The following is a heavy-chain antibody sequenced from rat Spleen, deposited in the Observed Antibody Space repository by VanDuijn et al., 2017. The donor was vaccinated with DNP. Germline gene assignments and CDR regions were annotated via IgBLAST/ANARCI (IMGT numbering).Heavy chain of an antibody. D-gene: IGHD1-4*01. CDR3: ATSPGPNWFAY. V-gene: IGHV5S23*01. CDR2: ISYFGDNT. J-gene: IGHJ3*01. CDR1: GFIFSDYA. Sequence: EVQLVESGGGSVQPGRSLKISCAASGFIFSDYAMAWVRQAPTKGLELVAYISYFGDNTYSGDSVKGRFTISRDNANHTLYLQMDSLRSEDTATYYCATSPGPNWFAYWGQGTLVTVSS.